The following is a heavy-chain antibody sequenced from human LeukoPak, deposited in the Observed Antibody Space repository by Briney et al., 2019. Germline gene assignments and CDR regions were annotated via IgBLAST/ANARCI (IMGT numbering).Heavy chain of an antibody. CDR3: ARLPFFRAVGATGDAFDI. CDR1: GYSFTSYW. J-gene: IGHJ3*02. D-gene: IGHD1-26*01. Sequence: GESLQISCKGSGYSFTSYWIGWVRQLPGKGLEWMGIIYPGDSDTRYSPSFQGQVTISADKSISTAYLQWSSLKASDTAMYYCARLPFFRAVGATGDAFDIWGQGTMVTVSS. V-gene: IGHV5-51*01. CDR2: IYPGDSDT.